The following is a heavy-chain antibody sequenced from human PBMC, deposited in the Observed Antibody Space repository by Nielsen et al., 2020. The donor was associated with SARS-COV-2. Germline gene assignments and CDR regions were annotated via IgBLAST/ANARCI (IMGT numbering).Heavy chain of an antibody. V-gene: IGHV3-30*02. CDR2: ISFDGTTK. Sequence: GESLKISCAASGFSLTRNGMHWVRQSPGKGLEWVSFISFDGTTKYHADSVKGRFTISRDNAKNSLYLQMNSLRAEDAALYYCAKIGIAAAGDYWGQGTLVTVSS. CDR1: GFSLTRNG. D-gene: IGHD6-13*01. J-gene: IGHJ4*02. CDR3: AKIGIAAAGDY.